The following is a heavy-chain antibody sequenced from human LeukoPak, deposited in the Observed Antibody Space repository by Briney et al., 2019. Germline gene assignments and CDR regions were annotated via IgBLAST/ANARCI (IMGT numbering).Heavy chain of an antibody. D-gene: IGHD6-19*01. J-gene: IGHJ4*02. Sequence: SETLSLTCAVYGGSFSGYYWSWIRQPPGKGLERIGEINHSGSTNYNPSLKSRVTISVDTSKNQFSLKLSSVTAADTAVYYCARGGIAVAGTSFDYWGQGTLVTVSS. CDR2: INHSGST. V-gene: IGHV4-34*01. CDR1: GGSFSGYY. CDR3: ARGGIAVAGTSFDY.